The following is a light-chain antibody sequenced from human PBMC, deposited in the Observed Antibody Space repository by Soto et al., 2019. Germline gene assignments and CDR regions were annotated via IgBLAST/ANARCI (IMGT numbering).Light chain of an antibody. CDR1: QSISDT. CDR2: GAT. V-gene: IGKV3-15*01. CDR3: QQYNNWPRT. Sequence: ENLMTQSPSTLSVSPGVLATLPFRASQSISDTLAWYQQKPGQAPRLLIHGATTRATGIPARFSGSGSGTEFTLTISSLQSEDFAVYYCQQYNNWPRTFGQGTKVDIK. J-gene: IGKJ1*01.